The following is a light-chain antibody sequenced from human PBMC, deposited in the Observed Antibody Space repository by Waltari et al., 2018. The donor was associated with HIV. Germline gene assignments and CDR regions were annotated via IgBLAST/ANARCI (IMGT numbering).Light chain of an antibody. CDR3: QQRVTWPHT. CDR1: QDVDRY. J-gene: IGKJ2*01. V-gene: IGKV3-11*01. CDR2: DAS. Sequence: EIVLTQSPATLSLSPGERASLSCRASQDVDRYLAWYQPRPGQPPRLLIYDASSRATGVPPRFSGGGSGTDFFLTINSLEPEDFAIYFCQQRVTWPHTFGQGT.